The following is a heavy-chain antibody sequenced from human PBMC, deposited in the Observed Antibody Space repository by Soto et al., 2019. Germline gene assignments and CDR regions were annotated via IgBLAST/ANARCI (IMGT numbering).Heavy chain of an antibody. Sequence: GESLKISCKGSGYSFTSYWIGWVRQMPGKGLEWMGIIYPGDSDTRYSPSFQGQVTISADKSISTAYLQWSSLKASDTAMYYCARLNNSICSGGSCYSGSFDYWGQGTLVTVSS. CDR3: ARLNNSICSGGSCYSGSFDY. D-gene: IGHD2-15*01. J-gene: IGHJ4*02. CDR2: IYPGDSDT. CDR1: GYSFTSYW. V-gene: IGHV5-51*01.